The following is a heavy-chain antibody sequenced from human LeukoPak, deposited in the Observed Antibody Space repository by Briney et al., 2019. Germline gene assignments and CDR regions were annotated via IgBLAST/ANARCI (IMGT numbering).Heavy chain of an antibody. Sequence: GRPLRLSCAASGFTFRSYGMHWVRQAPGKGLDWVAVISYDGSNKYYADSVKGRFTISRDNSKNTLYLQMNSLRAEETAAYYCGTDRHIVATNALYSWGQESLVTVSS. V-gene: IGHV3-30*03. D-gene: IGHD5-12*01. CDR2: ISYDGSNK. CDR3: GTDRHIVATNALYS. J-gene: IGHJ4*02. CDR1: GFTFRSYG.